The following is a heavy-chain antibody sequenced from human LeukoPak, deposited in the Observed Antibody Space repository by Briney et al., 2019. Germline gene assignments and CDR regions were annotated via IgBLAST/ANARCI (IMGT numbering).Heavy chain of an antibody. V-gene: IGHV1-8*03. CDR1: GYTFTSYD. CDR3: ARGGDYGSGSYY. D-gene: IGHD3-10*01. CDR2: MNPNSGNT. J-gene: IGHJ4*02. Sequence: ASVKVSCKASGYTFTSYDINWVRQATGEGLEWMGWMNPNSGNTGYAQKFQGRVTITRNTSISTAYMELSSLRSEDTAVYYCARGGDYGSGSYYWGQGTLVTVSS.